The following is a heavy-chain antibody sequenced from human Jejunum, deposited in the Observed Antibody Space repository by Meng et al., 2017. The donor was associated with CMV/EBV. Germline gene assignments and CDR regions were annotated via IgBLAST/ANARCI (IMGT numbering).Heavy chain of an antibody. V-gene: IGHV4-59*01. D-gene: IGHD2/OR15-2a*01. CDR1: SCSITGYF. J-gene: IGHJ5*02. Sequence: SSCSITGYFCCWLRPPPGKCPEWVGYIYYPGPPDFHPPLKGRVRISVDPSKIQFSLKLGSVPPATTAVYSFARYVLIVTHNWFAPWGRGTLVTVSS. CDR2: IYYPGPP. CDR3: ARYVLIVTHNWFAP.